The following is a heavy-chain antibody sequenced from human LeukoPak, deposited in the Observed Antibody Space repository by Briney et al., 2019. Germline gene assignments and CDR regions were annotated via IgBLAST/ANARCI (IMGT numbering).Heavy chain of an antibody. V-gene: IGHV4-39*07. CDR3: ARVHYVWGSYRSNWFDP. Sequence: SETLSLTCTVSGGSISGSSYYWGWIRQPPGKGLEWIGEINHSGSTNYNPSLKSRVTISVDTSKNQFSLKLSSVTAADTAVYYCARVHYVWGSYRSNWFDPWGQGTLVTVSS. CDR2: INHSGST. J-gene: IGHJ5*02. CDR1: GGSISGSSYY. D-gene: IGHD3-16*02.